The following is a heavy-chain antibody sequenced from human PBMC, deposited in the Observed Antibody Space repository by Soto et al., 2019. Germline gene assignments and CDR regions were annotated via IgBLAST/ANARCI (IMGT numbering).Heavy chain of an antibody. J-gene: IGHJ4*02. D-gene: IGHD1-1*01. Sequence: GASVKVSCKASGYTFTSYDINWVRQATGQGLEWMGWMNPNSGNTGYAQKFQGRVTMTRNTSISTAYMELSSLRSEDTAVYFCAKGNAHDSPYYFDCWGRGTLVTVSS. V-gene: IGHV1-8*01. CDR1: GYTFTSYD. CDR3: AKGNAHDSPYYFDC. CDR2: MNPNSGNT.